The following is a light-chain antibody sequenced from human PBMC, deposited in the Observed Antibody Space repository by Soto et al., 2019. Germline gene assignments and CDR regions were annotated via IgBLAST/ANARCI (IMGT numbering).Light chain of an antibody. V-gene: IGKV2-28*01. CDR1: QSLLHGNGYNY. Sequence: DIVMTQSPLSLSVTPGEPASISCRSNQSLLHGNGYNYLDWYLQKPGQTPQLLIYLGSHRASGVPDRFSGSGSRTDFTLKISRVEAEDVGFSYCMQALQTASLGPGTKVDIK. J-gene: IGKJ3*01. CDR2: LGS. CDR3: MQALQTAS.